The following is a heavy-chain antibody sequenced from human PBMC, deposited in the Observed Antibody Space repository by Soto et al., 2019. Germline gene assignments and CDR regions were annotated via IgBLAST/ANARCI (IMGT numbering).Heavy chain of an antibody. CDR2: IIPIFGTA. CDR1: GGTFSSYA. J-gene: IGHJ6*02. D-gene: IGHD3-3*01. V-gene: IGHV1-69*06. Sequence: SVKVSCKASGGTFSSYAISWVRQAPGQGLEWMGGIIPIFGTANYAQKFQGRVTITADKFTSTAYMELSSLRSEDTAVYYCASSTYGENFTIFGVVHNQPRPDVWGQGTTVTVSS. CDR3: ASSTYGENFTIFGVVHNQPRPDV.